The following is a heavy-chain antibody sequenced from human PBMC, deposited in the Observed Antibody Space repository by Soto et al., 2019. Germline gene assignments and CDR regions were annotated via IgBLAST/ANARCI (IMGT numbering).Heavy chain of an antibody. D-gene: IGHD5-12*01. Sequence: PGGSLRLSCAASGFTFSIYAMSWVRQAPGKGLEWVSAISGSGGSTYYAESVKGRFTISRDNSKNTLYLQMNSLRAEDTAVYYCAKDQRVDIVATTQNWFDPWGKGTLVTVSS. J-gene: IGHJ5*02. CDR2: ISGSGGST. V-gene: IGHV3-23*01. CDR1: GFTFSIYA. CDR3: AKDQRVDIVATTQNWFDP.